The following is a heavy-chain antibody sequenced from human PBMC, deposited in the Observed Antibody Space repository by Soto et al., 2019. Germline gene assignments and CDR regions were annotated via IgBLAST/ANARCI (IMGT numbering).Heavy chain of an antibody. CDR1: GYIFSNYY. J-gene: IGHJ3*02. V-gene: IGHV1-46*01. CDR2: FNPSGDAT. CDR3: ARRGMSKIGFDT. D-gene: IGHD3-10*01. Sequence: QVQLVQSGAEVKKPGTSVKVSCTASGYIFSNYYMHWVRQAPGKGLEWMGVFNPSGDATHYAQSFQGRVSVTRDTSTSTVYMELSTLTSEDTAVYYCARRGMSKIGFDTWGQGTVVTVSS.